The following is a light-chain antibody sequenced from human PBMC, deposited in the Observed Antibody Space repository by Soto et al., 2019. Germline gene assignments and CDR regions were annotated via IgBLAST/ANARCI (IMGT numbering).Light chain of an antibody. V-gene: IGLV1-44*01. CDR3: AAWDDSLNGYV. CDR2: SNN. CDR1: SSNIETNT. J-gene: IGLJ1*01. Sequence: VLTQPPSASATPGQRVTISCSGSSSNIETNTVNWYQQLPGSAPKLLIYSNNQRPSGVPDRFSGSKSGTSASLAISGLQSEDEADYYCAAWDDSLNGYVFGTGTKVTVL.